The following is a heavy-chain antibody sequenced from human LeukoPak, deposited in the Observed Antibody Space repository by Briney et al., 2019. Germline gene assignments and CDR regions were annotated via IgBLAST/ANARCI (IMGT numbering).Heavy chain of an antibody. J-gene: IGHJ5*02. CDR2: IIPIFGTA. Sequence: SVKVSCKASRGTFSSYPISWVRQAPGQGLEWMGGIIPIFGTANYAQKFQGRVTITADESTSTAYMELSSLRSEDTAVYYCARDNSVRDEAWWFNPWGQGTLVTVSS. V-gene: IGHV1-69*13. CDR3: ARDNSVRDEAWWFNP. D-gene: IGHD5-24*01. CDR1: RGTFSSYP.